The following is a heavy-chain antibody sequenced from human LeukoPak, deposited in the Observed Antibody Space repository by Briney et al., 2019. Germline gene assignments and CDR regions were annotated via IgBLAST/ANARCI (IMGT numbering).Heavy chain of an antibody. CDR3: ARDRISINALDM. D-gene: IGHD1-14*01. J-gene: IGHJ3*02. CDR1: GASITGHY. CDR2: ISHIGST. Sequence: LETLSLTCTVSGASITGHYLTWIRQPPGNGLEWIGYISHIGSTNYNPSLKSRVTISVDTSENQFSLKLTSVTAADTALYYCARDRISINALDMWGQGTMVNVSS. V-gene: IGHV4-59*11.